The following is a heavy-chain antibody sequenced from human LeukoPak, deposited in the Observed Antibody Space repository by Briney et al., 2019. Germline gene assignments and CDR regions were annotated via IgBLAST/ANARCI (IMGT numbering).Heavy chain of an antibody. D-gene: IGHD2-8*01. Sequence: SETRSLTCSVSGVSVNSRTFFWNWVRQPPGKGLEWIGSVYSTGNVYQSPSLQSRAAISVDASNNSFSLTLQSVTAADTAVYFCVRGAMVSKPGDFWGPGTLVIVSS. CDR1: GVSVNSRTFF. CDR3: VRGAMVSKPGDF. CDR2: VYSTGNV. J-gene: IGHJ4*02. V-gene: IGHV4-39*02.